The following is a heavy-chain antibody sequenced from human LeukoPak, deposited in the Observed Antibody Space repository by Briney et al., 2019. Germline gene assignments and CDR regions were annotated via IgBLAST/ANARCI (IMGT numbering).Heavy chain of an antibody. Sequence: SETLSLTCNVSGVSVSDGRYYWTWIRQHPGKGLEWIGYKYYSGSAKYNPSLKSRLTISIDTSKNQFSLQLSSVTAADTATYYCATSYCSGISCLDVFNMWGQGTRVTVSS. V-gene: IGHV4-31*03. CDR1: GVSVSDGRYY. CDR3: ATSYCSGISCLDVFNM. J-gene: IGHJ3*02. D-gene: IGHD2-2*01. CDR2: KYYSGSA.